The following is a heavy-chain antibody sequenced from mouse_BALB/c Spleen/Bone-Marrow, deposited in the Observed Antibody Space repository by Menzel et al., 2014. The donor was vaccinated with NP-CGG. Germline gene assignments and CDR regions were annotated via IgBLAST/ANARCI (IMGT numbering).Heavy chain of an antibody. CDR1: GFNIKDYY. Sequence: EVQLQQPGAEIVRPGALVKLSCKASGFNIKDYYMQWVKQRPEQGLEWIGWIDPENGNTIYDPKFQGKASITADTSSNTAYLQLSSLSSEDTAVYYCARGDGYAMDYWGQGTSVTVSS. V-gene: IGHV14-1*02. CDR2: IDPENGNT. J-gene: IGHJ4*01. CDR3: ARGDGYAMDY.